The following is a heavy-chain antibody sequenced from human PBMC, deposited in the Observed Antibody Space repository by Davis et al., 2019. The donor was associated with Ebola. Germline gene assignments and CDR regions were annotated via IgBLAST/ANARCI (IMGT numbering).Heavy chain of an antibody. D-gene: IGHD6-13*01. CDR1: GFTFSSYS. CDR2: ISGSGGST. J-gene: IGHJ4*02. Sequence: GESLKISCAASGFTFSSYSMNWVRQAPGKGLEWVSVISGSGGSTYYADSVKGRFTISRDNSKNTLYLQMNSLRAEDTAVYYCARDFREGYSSSFDYWGQGTLVTVSS. V-gene: IGHV3-23*01. CDR3: ARDFREGYSSSFDY.